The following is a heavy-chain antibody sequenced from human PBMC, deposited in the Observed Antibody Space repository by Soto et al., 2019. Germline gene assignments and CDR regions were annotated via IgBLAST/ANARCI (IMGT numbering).Heavy chain of an antibody. J-gene: IGHJ6*02. CDR1: GGSMNSYY. D-gene: IGHD1-26*01. V-gene: IGHV4-59*01. CDR3: ARGGSPADYGMDV. CDR2: IYYSGST. Sequence: QVQLQESGPGLVKPSETLSLTCTVSGGSMNSYYWSWIRQPPGKGLEWIGYIYYSGSTNYNPSLKSRVTISVDTSKNQCSLKLTSVTAADTAVYYCARGGSPADYGMDVWGQGTTVTVSS.